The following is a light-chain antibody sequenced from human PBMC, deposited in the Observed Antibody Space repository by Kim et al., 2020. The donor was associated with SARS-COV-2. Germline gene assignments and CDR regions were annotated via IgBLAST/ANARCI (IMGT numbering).Light chain of an antibody. CDR1: QSVSSY. CDR2: DAS. J-gene: IGKJ4*01. CDR3: QQRSIGLS. V-gene: IGKV3-11*01. Sequence: EIVLTQSPATLSLSPGERATLSCRASQSVSSYLAWYQQKPGQAPRLLIYDASNRATGIPARFSGSGSGTDFTLTISSLEPEDFAVYYCQQRSIGLSFGGGTKVEI.